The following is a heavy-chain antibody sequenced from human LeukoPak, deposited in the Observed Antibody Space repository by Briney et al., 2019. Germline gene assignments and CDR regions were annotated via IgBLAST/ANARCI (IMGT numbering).Heavy chain of an antibody. CDR1: GGSFSGYY. J-gene: IGHJ4*02. D-gene: IGHD5-12*01. CDR3: ARRYSGYDWGYFDY. Sequence: KTSETLSLTCAVYGGSFSGYYWSWIRQPPGKGLEWIGEINHSGSTNYNPSLKSRVTISVDTSKNQFSLKLSSVTAADTAVYYCARRYSGYDWGYFDYWGQGTLVTVSS. CDR2: INHSGST. V-gene: IGHV4-34*01.